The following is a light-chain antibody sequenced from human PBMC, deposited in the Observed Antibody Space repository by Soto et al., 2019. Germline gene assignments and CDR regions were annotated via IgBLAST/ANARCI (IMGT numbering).Light chain of an antibody. CDR2: QTS. CDR1: QYINTR. Sequence: EIMLTQSPATLSSFPGDRVTLSCRASQYINTRLAWYQHRPGQAPRLLIYQTSLRAAGIPARFSASGSGTDFTLTISDVQPEDFALYYCQQRTNWPPRDTFGQGTKVDIK. V-gene: IGKV3-11*01. CDR3: QQRTNWPPRDT. J-gene: IGKJ2*01.